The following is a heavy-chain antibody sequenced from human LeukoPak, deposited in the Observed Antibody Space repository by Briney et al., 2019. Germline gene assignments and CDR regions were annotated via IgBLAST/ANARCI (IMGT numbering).Heavy chain of an antibody. D-gene: IGHD1-1*01. V-gene: IGHV4-59*01. CDR2: VFDSGST. CDR3: ARLYQQSKWKYYYYYMDV. CDR1: GASFSTNY. Sequence: SETLSLTCSVSGASFSTNYWSWIRQPPGRGLEWIGYVFDSGSTNYNPSLKSRVTISVDTSTKQFALRLSSVTAADTAVYYCARLYQQSKWKYYYYYMDVWGKGTAVTVSS. J-gene: IGHJ6*03.